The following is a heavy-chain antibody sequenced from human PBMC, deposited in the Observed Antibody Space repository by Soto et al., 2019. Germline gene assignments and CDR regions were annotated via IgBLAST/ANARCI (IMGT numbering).Heavy chain of an antibody. CDR1: GGTFSSYA. D-gene: IGHD3-10*01. CDR2: IIPIFGTA. CDR3: ARVSTMVRGVIIPSYGMDV. V-gene: IGHV1-69*13. J-gene: IGHJ6*02. Sequence: EASVEVSCKASGGTFSSYAISWVRQAPGQGLEWMGGIIPIFGTANYAQKFQGRVTITADESTSTAYMELSSLRSEDTAVYYCARVSTMVRGVIIPSYGMDVWGQGTTVTVSS.